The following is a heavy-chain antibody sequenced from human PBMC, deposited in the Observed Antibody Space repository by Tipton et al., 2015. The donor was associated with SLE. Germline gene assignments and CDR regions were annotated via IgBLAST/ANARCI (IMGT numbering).Heavy chain of an antibody. CDR1: GFTFSNYA. CDR3: AKESPYSSGRYYYFDY. D-gene: IGHD3-10*01. V-gene: IGHV3-23*01. Sequence: SLRLSCTVSGFTFSNYAMSWVRQAPGKGLEWVSAISNGGVTYYADSVKGRFTISRDNSQNTVYLQMYSLRADDTAVYFCAKESPYSSGRYYYFDYWGQGTLVTVSS. J-gene: IGHJ4*02. CDR2: ISNGGVT.